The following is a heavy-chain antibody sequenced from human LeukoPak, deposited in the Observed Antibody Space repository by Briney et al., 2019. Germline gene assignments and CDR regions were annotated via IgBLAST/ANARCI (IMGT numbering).Heavy chain of an antibody. J-gene: IGHJ6*03. CDR3: AREFTYYMDV. CDR2: IRYDGSDK. V-gene: IGHV3-30*02. CDR1: GFAFSNYA. Sequence: GGSLRLSCAASGFAFSNYAIYWVRQTPGKGLEWVAFIRYDGSDKYYADSVKGRFTISRDNAKNTLYLQMNSLRAEDTAVYYCAREFTYYMDVWGKGTTVTVSS.